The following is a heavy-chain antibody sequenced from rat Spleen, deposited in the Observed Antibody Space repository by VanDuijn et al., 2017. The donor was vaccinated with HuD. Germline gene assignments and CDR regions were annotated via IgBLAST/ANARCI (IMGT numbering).Heavy chain of an antibody. D-gene: IGHD1-4*01. CDR1: GFSLTSYH. J-gene: IGHJ2*01. CDR2: LWGDGDT. CDR3: ATQGITAPHFDY. V-gene: IGHV2-32*01. Sequence: QVQLKESGPGLVQPSQTLSLTCTVSGFSLTSYHVSWVRQPPGKGLEWMGVLWGDGDTSYNSTLKSRLNISRDTSKSQVFLKMNSLQTDDTATYYCATQGITAPHFDYWGQGVMVTVSS.